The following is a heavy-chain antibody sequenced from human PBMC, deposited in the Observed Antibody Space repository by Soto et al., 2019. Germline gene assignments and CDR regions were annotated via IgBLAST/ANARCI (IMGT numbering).Heavy chain of an antibody. D-gene: IGHD1-1*01. Sequence: QVQLQASGPGLVKPSCTLSLTCAVSGGSISSSNWWSWVRQPQGKGLEWIGEIYPSGSTNYNPSLSSRVTISVDKSKDQFSLKRSSVTAADTAVYYCARLAGTPRVDFDFWCQGTLVTVSS. CDR2: IYPSGST. CDR1: GGSISSSNW. J-gene: IGHJ4*02. CDR3: ARLAGTPRVDFDF. V-gene: IGHV4-4*02.